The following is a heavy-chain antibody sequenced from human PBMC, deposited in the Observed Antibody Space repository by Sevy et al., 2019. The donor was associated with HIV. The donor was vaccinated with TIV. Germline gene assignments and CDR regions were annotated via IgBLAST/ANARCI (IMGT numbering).Heavy chain of an antibody. D-gene: IGHD3-3*01. CDR1: GYTFSDYY. V-gene: IGHV1-2*07. CDR2: INPNRGGT. CDR3: ARGMSAYLLANGMDV. Sequence: ASVKVSCKAYGYTFSDYYMHWVRQAPGRGLEWMGWINPNRGGTNYAHKFQGRVTMTRDTSISTAYMELSSLRSDDTAIYYCARGMSAYLLANGMDVWGQGTTVTVSS. J-gene: IGHJ6*02.